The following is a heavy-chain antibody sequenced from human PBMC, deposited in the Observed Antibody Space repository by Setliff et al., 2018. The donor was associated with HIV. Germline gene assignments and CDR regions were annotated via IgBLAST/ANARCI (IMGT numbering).Heavy chain of an antibody. J-gene: IGHJ4*02. Sequence: PSETLSLTCTVSGDSITSGGFYCNWFRQHPGKGLEWIGYIYNTGSTYHSPSLESRVTISLDTSKNLFSLKLSSVTAADTAVYYCARGDYGGNVGFFEKWGQGTLVTVSS. CDR1: GDSITSGGFY. V-gene: IGHV4-31*03. CDR2: IYNTGST. D-gene: IGHD3-10*01. CDR3: ARGDYGGNVGFFEK.